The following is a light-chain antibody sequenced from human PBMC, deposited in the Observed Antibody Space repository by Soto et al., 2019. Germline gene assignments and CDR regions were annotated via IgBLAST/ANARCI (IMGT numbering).Light chain of an antibody. Sequence: QLVLTQPPSASGSPGQSVTISCTGTSSDVGGYNYVSWYQQHPGKAPKVMIYEVSKRPSGVPDRFSGSKSGNTASLTVSGLQAEDEAEYYCTSYAHSNILLIGGGTKLTVL. J-gene: IGLJ2*01. V-gene: IGLV2-8*01. CDR2: EVS. CDR1: SSDVGGYNY. CDR3: TSYAHSNILL.